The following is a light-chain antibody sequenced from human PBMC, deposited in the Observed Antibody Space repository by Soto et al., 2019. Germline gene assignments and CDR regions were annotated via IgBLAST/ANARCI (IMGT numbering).Light chain of an antibody. J-gene: IGKJ4*01. CDR2: DAS. Sequence: EIVLTQSPATLSLSPGDRATLSCRASQSVSSYLAWYQQKPGQAPRLLIYDASNRATGIPARFSGSGSGTDFTPTITSLEPEDLAVYYCQQRSNWPSTFGGGTTVEIK. V-gene: IGKV3-11*01. CDR1: QSVSSY. CDR3: QQRSNWPST.